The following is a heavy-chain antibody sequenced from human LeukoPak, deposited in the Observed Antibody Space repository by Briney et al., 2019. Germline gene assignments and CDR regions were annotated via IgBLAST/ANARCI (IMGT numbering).Heavy chain of an antibody. Sequence: SETLSLTCTVSGGSISSGGYYWSWIRQHPGKGLEWIGYIYYSGSTYYNPSLKSRVTISVDTSKNQFSLKPSSVTAADTAVYYCARDQKTNYGYNYGLWYFDLWGRGTLVTVSS. J-gene: IGHJ2*01. D-gene: IGHD5-18*01. CDR1: GGSISSGGYY. CDR2: IYYSGST. CDR3: ARDQKTNYGYNYGLWYFDL. V-gene: IGHV4-31*03.